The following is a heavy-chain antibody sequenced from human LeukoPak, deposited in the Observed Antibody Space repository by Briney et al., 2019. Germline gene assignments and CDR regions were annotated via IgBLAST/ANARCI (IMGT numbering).Heavy chain of an antibody. CDR2: IKSDGSSI. CDR1: GFTFRSYW. CDR3: ARDLLLRSRGFDWPRDNWFDP. V-gene: IGHV3-74*01. Sequence: PGGSLRLSCAASGFTFRSYWMHWVRQAPGKGLVWVSRIKSDGSSITYAESVKGRFTISRDNAKNTLYLQMNSLRAEDTAVYYCARDLLLRSRGFDWPRDNWFDPWGQGTLVTVSS. D-gene: IGHD3-9*01. J-gene: IGHJ5*02.